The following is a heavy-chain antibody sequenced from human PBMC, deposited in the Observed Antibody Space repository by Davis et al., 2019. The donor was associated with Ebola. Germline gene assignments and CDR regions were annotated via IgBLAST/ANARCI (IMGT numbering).Heavy chain of an antibody. CDR3: ARFRSRNYYYYGMDV. J-gene: IGHJ6*02. V-gene: IGHV3-66*01. D-gene: IGHD1-14*01. CDR1: GFTFSSYS. Sequence: GESLKISCAASGFTFSSYSMNWVRQAPGKGLEWVSVIYSGGSTYYADSVKGRFTISRDNSKNTLYLQMNSLRAEDTAMYYCARFRSRNYYYYGMDVWGQGTTVTVSS. CDR2: IYSGGST.